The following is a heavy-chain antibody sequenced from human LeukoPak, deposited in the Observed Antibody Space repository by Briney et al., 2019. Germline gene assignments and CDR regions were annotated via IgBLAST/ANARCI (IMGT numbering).Heavy chain of an antibody. CDR1: GFPFSNYD. CDR2: IDTVGNT. J-gene: IGHJ6*02. V-gene: IGHV3-13*01. Sequence: PGGSLRLSCGASGFPFSNYDMHWVRQAPGKGLDWVSAIDTVGNTYYSGSVKGRFTISRENAQNSLFLQMNSLRDGDTALYYCIRIRTREHQYDMDVWGQGTTVTVSS. D-gene: IGHD1-26*01. CDR3: IRIRTREHQYDMDV.